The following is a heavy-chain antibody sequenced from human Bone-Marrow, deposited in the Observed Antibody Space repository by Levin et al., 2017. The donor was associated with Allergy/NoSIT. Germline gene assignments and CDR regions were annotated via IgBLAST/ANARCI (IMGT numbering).Heavy chain of an antibody. CDR3: ANFGGASSRPIIGFDP. D-gene: IGHD6-6*01. CDR2: ISGSGGST. J-gene: IGHJ5*02. Sequence: GGSLRLSCAASGFTFSSYAMSWVRQAPGKGLEWVSAISGSGGSTYYADSVKGRFTISRDNSKNTLYLQMNSLRAEDTAVYYCANFGGASSRPIIGFDPWGQGTLVTVSS. V-gene: IGHV3-23*01. CDR1: GFTFSSYA.